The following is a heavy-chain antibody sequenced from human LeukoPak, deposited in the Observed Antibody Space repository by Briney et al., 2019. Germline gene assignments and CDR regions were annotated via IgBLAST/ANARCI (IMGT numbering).Heavy chain of an antibody. CDR1: GGSFSGYY. Sequence: KASETLSLTCAVYGGSFSGYYWSWIRQPPGKGLEWIGEINHSGSTNYNPSLKSRVTISVDTSKNQFSLKLSSVTAADTAVYYCASTAYVWGSYRRFENYWGQGTLVTVSS. J-gene: IGHJ4*02. V-gene: IGHV4-34*01. CDR3: ASTAYVWGSYRRFENY. D-gene: IGHD3-16*02. CDR2: INHSGST.